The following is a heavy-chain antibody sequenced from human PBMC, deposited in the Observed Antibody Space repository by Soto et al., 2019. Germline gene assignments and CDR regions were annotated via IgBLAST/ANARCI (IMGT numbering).Heavy chain of an antibody. J-gene: IGHJ4*02. CDR1: GGSLNSYY. CDR3: ARGRQQYYRSGSYYYAGY. CDR2: INYSGST. V-gene: IGHV4-59*12. D-gene: IGHD3-10*01. Sequence: SETLPLTCTVFGGSLNSYYWSWILQPPGKGLEWIGDINYSGSTNYNPSLKSRVTISVDTSKNQFSLKLSSVTAADTAVYYCARGRQQYYRSGSYYYAGYWGQGTLVTVSS.